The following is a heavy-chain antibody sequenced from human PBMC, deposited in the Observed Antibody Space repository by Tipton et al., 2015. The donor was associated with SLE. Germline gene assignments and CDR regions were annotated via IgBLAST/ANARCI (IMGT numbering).Heavy chain of an antibody. J-gene: IGHJ4*02. CDR1: GGSLSSYY. CDR3: AGLNWNPVEEAGDY. V-gene: IGHV4-59*01. CDR2: ISYSGST. D-gene: IGHD1-1*01. Sequence: TLSLTCTVSGGSLSSYYWSWIRQPPGKGLEWIGYISYSGSTNYNPSLKSRVTISVDTSKNQFSLKLSSVTAADTAVYYCAGLNWNPVEEAGDYWGQGTLVTVSS.